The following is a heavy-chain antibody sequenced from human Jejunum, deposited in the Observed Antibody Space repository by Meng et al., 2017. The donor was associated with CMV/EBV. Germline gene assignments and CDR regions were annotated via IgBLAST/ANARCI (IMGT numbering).Heavy chain of an antibody. D-gene: IGHD3-10*01. CDR1: GLPFSNSA. Sequence: SGLPFSNSAMTWVRQAPGKGLEWVSGIGGSGGSTNYADSVKGRFSISRDNSKNTLYLQMNSLRAEDTAIYYCAKDRAGVNPDYYDYWGQGTLVTVSS. J-gene: IGHJ4*02. CDR2: IGGSGGST. V-gene: IGHV3-23*01. CDR3: AKDRAGVNPDYYDY.